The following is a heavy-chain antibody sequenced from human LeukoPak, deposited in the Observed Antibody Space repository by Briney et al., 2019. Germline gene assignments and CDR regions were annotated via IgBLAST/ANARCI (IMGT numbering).Heavy chain of an antibody. J-gene: IGHJ4*02. CDR3: ARGREHGYSYGLAIGY. CDR1: GFTFSSYW. Sequence: GGSLRLSCAASGFTFSSYWMRWVRQAPGKGLVWVSRINSDGSSTSYADSVKGRFTISRDNAKNTLYLQMNSLRAEDTAVYYCARGREHGYSYGLAIGYWGQGTLVTVSS. V-gene: IGHV3-74*01. D-gene: IGHD5-18*01. CDR2: INSDGSST.